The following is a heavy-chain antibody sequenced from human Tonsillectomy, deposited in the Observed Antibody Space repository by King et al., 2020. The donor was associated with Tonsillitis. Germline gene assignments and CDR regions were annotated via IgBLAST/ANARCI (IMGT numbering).Heavy chain of an antibody. CDR1: GFTVSSDY. CDR3: ARGPFRATFDY. V-gene: IGHV3-66*01. J-gene: IGHJ4*02. D-gene: IGHD1-26*01. Sequence: VQLVESGGGLVQPGGSLRLSCAASGFTVSSDYMSWVRQAPGKGLEWVSVIYSGGNTYYADSVKGRFTISRDNSKNTLYLQMSSLRAEDTAVYYCARGPFRATFDYWGQGTLVTVSS. CDR2: IYSGGNT.